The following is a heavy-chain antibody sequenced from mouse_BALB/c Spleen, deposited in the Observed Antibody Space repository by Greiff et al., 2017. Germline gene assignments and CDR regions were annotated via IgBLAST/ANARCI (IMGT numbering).Heavy chain of an antibody. CDR2: INSNGGST. CDR1: GFTFSSYG. Sequence: EVMLVESGGGLVQPGGSLKLSCAASGFTFSSYGMSWVRQTPDKRLELVATINSNGGSTYYPDSVKGRFTISRDNAKNTLYLQMSSLKSEDTAMYYCARERSAFDYWGQGTTLTVSS. V-gene: IGHV5-6-3*01. D-gene: IGHD6-1*01. J-gene: IGHJ2*01. CDR3: ARERSAFDY.